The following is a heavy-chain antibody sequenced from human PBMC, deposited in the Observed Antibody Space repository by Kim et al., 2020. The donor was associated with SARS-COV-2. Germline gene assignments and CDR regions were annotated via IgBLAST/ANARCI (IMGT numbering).Heavy chain of an antibody. CDR2: INAGNGNT. J-gene: IGHJ4*02. Sequence: ASVKVSCKASGYTFTSYAMHWVRQAPGQRLEWMGWINAGNGNTKYSQKFQGRVTITRDTSASTAYMELSSLRSEDTAVYYCARNYDFWSGYYTGSDYWGQGTLVTVSS. D-gene: IGHD3-3*01. CDR3: ARNYDFWSGYYTGSDY. CDR1: GYTFTSYA. V-gene: IGHV1-3*01.